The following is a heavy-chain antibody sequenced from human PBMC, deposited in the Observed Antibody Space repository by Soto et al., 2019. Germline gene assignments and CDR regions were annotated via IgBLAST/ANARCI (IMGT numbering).Heavy chain of an antibody. D-gene: IGHD4-4*01. CDR3: ARRRDYSNNYYYYYYGMDV. CDR1: GGSISSSSYY. Sequence: SETLSLTCTVSGGSISSSSYYWGWIRQPPGKGLEWIGSIYYSGSTYYNPSLKSRVTISVDTSKNQFSLKLSSVTAADTAVYYCARRRDYSNNYYYYYYGMDVWGQGTTVTVSS. V-gene: IGHV4-39*01. CDR2: IYYSGST. J-gene: IGHJ6*02.